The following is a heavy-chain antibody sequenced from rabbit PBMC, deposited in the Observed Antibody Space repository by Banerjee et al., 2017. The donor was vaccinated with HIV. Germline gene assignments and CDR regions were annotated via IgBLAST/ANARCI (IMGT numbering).Heavy chain of an antibody. CDR1: GFDFSSYY. J-gene: IGHJ4*01. CDR2: IDPVFGGT. D-gene: IGHD8-1*01. Sequence: QLKESGGGLVQPGGSLKLSCKASGFDFSSYYMSWVRQAPGKGLEWIGYIDPVFGGTYYASWVNGRFTISSHNAQNTLYLQLNSLTAADTATHFCARSGDSYYGYLKLWGPGTLVTVS. V-gene: IGHV1S7*01. CDR3: ARSGDSYYGYLKL.